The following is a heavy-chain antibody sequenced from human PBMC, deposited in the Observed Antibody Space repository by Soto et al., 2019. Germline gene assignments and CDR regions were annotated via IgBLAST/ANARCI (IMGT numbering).Heavy chain of an antibody. CDR1: GFTFSICA. CDR3: GKGRSYYYYYGVDV. Sequence: LRLSCVASGFTFSICAMGWVRQAPGKGLEWVSDIIDSGGSTYYADAVKGRFTISRDNSKSTLYLQMNSLRAEDTAVYYCGKGRSYYYYYGVDVWGQGTTVTVSS. CDR2: IIDSGGST. V-gene: IGHV3-23*01. D-gene: IGHD1-26*01. J-gene: IGHJ6*02.